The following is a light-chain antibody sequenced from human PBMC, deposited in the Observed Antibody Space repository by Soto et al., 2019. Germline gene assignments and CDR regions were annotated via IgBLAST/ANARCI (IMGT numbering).Light chain of an antibody. V-gene: IGLV2-14*01. J-gene: IGLJ1*01. CDR2: EVS. CDR1: SSDVGGYNY. Sequence: QSVLTQPASVSGSPGQSITISCTGTSSDVGGYNYVSWYQQHPGKAPKLMIYEVSNRPAGVSDRLSGDKSGKTASLTISGLQADDEATYYCCSYAGSDALVFGSGTKVTVL. CDR3: CSYAGSDALV.